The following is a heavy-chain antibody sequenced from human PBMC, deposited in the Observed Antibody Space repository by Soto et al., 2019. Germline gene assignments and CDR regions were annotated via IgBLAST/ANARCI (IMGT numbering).Heavy chain of an antibody. CDR3: ARDDHTYGVY. V-gene: IGHV3-11*01. Sequence: RQAPGKGLEWVSYIGPYGNSIYYADSVKGRFTISRDDATKSLHLHMNSLRTDDTAVYYCARDDHTYGVYWGQGTPVTVSS. J-gene: IGHJ4*02. D-gene: IGHD2-21*01. CDR2: IGPYGNSI.